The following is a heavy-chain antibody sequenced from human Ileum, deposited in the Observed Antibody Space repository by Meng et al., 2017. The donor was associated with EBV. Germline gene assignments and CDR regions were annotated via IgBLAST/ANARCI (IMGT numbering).Heavy chain of an antibody. Sequence: QVQLQQGVAGLLNTTETLSLTSAVNGGSLSGAYWNWIRQPPGKGLEWIGEIIHGGSPSYNPSLKSRVTISIDTSKNQLSLMLSSVTAADTAVYYCARRPTGIDYWGQGTLVTVSS. V-gene: IGHV4-34*12. CDR1: GGSLSGAY. J-gene: IGHJ4*02. CDR2: IIHGGSP. CDR3: ARRPTGIDY. D-gene: IGHD2-8*02.